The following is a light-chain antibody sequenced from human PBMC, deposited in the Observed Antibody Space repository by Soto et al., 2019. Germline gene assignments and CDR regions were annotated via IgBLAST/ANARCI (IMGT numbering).Light chain of an antibody. J-gene: IGKJ4*01. CDR2: GIS. CDR3: QKYNTAPLT. Sequence: DIQMTQSPSSLSASVGDRVTSTCRASQSFSTYLAWYQQKPGKVPKLLISGISTLQSGVPSRFSGSGYGTEFTLTISNLQPEDVATYYCQKYNTAPLTFGGGTKVDIK. CDR1: QSFSTY. V-gene: IGKV1-27*01.